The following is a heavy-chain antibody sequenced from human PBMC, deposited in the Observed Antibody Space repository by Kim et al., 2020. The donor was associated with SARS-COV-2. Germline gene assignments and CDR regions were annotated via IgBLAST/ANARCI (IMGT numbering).Heavy chain of an antibody. V-gene: IGHV2-5*02. CDR2: IYWDDDK. CDR3: ARSRGYSSNWYFDF. Sequence: SGPTLVNPTQTLTLTCTLSGFSLSTGEVGVGWIRQPPGKALEWLALIYWDDDKRYRPSLKSRLTITKDTSKNQVVLTMTNMDPVDTATYYCARSRGYSSNWYFDFWGQGTLVTVSS. J-gene: IGHJ4*02. CDR1: GFSLSTGEVG. D-gene: IGHD6-13*01.